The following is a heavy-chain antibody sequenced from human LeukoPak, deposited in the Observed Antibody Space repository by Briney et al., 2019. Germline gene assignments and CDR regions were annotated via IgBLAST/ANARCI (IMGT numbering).Heavy chain of an antibody. V-gene: IGHV1-2*02. CDR1: GYTFTGYY. Sequence: ASVKVSCKASGYTFTGYYMHWVRQAPGQGLEWMGWINPNSGGINYAQKFQGRVTMTRDTSISTAYMELSRLRSDDTAVYYCARGPYYGFWGGYPLYYYYMDVWGKGTTVTVSS. J-gene: IGHJ6*03. D-gene: IGHD3-3*01. CDR2: INPNSGGI. CDR3: ARGPYYGFWGGYPLYYYYMDV.